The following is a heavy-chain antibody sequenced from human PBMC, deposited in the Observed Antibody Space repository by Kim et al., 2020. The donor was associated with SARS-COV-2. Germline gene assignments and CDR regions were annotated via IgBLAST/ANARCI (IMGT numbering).Heavy chain of an antibody. CDR2: TSSSI. J-gene: IGHJ4*02. D-gene: IGHD2-15*01. V-gene: IGHV3-48*02. CDR3: ARRVDSC. Sequence: TSSSIHYADSVKGRFTISRDNAKNSLYLQMNSLRDEDTAVYYCARRVDSCWGQGTLVTVSS.